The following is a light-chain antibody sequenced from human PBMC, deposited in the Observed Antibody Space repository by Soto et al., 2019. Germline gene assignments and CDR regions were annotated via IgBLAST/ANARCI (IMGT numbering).Light chain of an antibody. CDR1: QSVSSNY. J-gene: IGKJ1*01. V-gene: IGKV3-20*01. CDR3: RQFCRSPPSLT. Sequence: ETVLTQSPGTLSLSPGERATLSCRASQSVSSNYLAWYQQKTGQAPRLLMYGASTRATGIPDRFSGSGSGTDFILPISRLEPEDFAVYYCRQFCRSPPSLTFGQGTKVEIK. CDR2: GAS.